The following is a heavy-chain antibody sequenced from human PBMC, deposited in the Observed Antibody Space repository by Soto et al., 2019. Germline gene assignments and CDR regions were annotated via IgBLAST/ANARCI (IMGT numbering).Heavy chain of an antibody. CDR3: TKVGGLYDFWSGPLHFDL. CDR1: GFIFDDFA. J-gene: IGHJ4*02. Sequence: EAQLVESGGGLVQPGRSLRLSCVGSGFIFDDFAIHWVRQAPGKGLEWVSGISWNSDIIGYADSVKGRFTISRDNAKNALYLQMNSLRVEDTALYYCTKVGGLYDFWSGPLHFDLWGQGTIVTVSS. D-gene: IGHD3-3*01. V-gene: IGHV3-9*01. CDR2: ISWNSDII.